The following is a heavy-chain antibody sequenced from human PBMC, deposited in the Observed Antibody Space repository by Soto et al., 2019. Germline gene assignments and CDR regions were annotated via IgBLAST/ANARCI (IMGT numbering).Heavy chain of an antibody. Sequence: GGSLRLSCAASGSTFSSYVMHWVRQAPGKGLEWVAVIWYDGSNKYYADSVKGRFTISRDNSKNTLYLQMNSLRAEDTAVYYWARAKRARIQLFDYWGQGTQFTVSS. J-gene: IGHJ4*02. V-gene: IGHV3-33*08. CDR1: GSTFSSYV. CDR2: IWYDGSNK. CDR3: ARAKRARIQLFDY. D-gene: IGHD5-18*01.